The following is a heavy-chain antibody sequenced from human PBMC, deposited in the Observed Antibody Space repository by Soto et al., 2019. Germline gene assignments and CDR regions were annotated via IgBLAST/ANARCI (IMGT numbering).Heavy chain of an antibody. J-gene: IGHJ4*02. D-gene: IGHD7-27*01. CDR1: GFTFSSYA. CDR2: ITSDGSSK. V-gene: IGHV3-74*01. CDR3: ASSLLTPFDY. Sequence: TGGSLRLSCAASGFTFSSYAMRLVRQAPGKGLVWVSGITSDGSSKSYADSVKGRFTISRDNAKNTLYLQMNSLRAEDTAVYYCASSLLTPFDYWGQGTLVTVSS.